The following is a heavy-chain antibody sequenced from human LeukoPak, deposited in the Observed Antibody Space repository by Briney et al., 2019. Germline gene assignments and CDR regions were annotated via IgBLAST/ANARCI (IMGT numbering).Heavy chain of an antibody. V-gene: IGHV3-48*03. CDR1: GFTFSSYE. D-gene: IGHD6-19*01. CDR2: ISSSGSTI. Sequence: GGSLRLSCAASGFTFSSYEMNWVRQAPGKGLEWVSYISSSGSTIYYADSVKGRFTISRDNSKNTLYLQMNSLSAEDTAVFYCAKDRSTGWYAGFDSWGQGTLLTVSS. CDR3: AKDRSTGWYAGFDS. J-gene: IGHJ4*02.